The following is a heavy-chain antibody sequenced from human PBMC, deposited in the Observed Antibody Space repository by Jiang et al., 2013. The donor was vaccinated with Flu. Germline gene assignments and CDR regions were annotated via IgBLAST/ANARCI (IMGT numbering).Heavy chain of an antibody. D-gene: IGHD3-22*01. CDR1: GFTFSSYA. CDR2: ISYDGSNK. Sequence: RLSCAASGFTFSSYAMHWVRQAPGKGLEWVAVISYDGSNKYYADSVKGRFTISRDNSKNTLYLQMNSLRAEDTAVYYCARVHSRRHYYDSSGYYRHWGQGTLVTVSS. V-gene: IGHV3-30-3*01. J-gene: IGHJ1*01. CDR3: ARVHSRRHYYDSSGYYRH.